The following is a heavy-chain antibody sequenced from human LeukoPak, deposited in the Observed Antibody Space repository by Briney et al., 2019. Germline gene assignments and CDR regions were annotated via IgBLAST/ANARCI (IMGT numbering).Heavy chain of an antibody. V-gene: IGHV3-23*01. CDR3: AKPGRGYRYGYSFDY. J-gene: IGHJ4*02. Sequence: GGSLRLSCAASGFTFSSYAMSWVRQAPGKGLEWVSAISGSVGSTYYEDSVKGRFTISRANSKTTLYLQMNSLRAADTAVYYCAKPGRGYRYGYSFDYWGQGTLVTVSS. CDR2: ISGSVGST. CDR1: GFTFSSYA. D-gene: IGHD5-18*01.